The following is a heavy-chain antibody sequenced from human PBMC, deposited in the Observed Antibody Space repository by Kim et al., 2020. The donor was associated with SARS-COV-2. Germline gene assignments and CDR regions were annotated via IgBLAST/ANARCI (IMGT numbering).Heavy chain of an antibody. V-gene: IGHV3-30*04. Sequence: GGSLRLSCAASGFTFSSYAMHWVRQAPGKGLEWVAVISYDGSNKYYADSVKGRFTISRDNSKNTLYLQMNSLRSEDTAVYYCARGAGMTAIPFVAFYYGMDGWGQGATVAVSS. CDR3: ARGAGMTAIPFVAFYYGMDG. CDR2: ISYDGSNK. CDR1: GFTFSSYA. D-gene: IGHD2-2*02. J-gene: IGHJ6*02.